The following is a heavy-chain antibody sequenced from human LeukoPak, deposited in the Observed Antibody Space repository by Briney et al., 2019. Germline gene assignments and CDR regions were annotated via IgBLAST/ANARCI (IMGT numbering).Heavy chain of an antibody. CDR3: ARKGAGTSASHFDY. J-gene: IGHJ4*02. CDR2: ISSSGSTI. D-gene: IGHD6-19*01. CDR1: GFTFSSYE. V-gene: IGHV3-48*03. Sequence: QTGGSLRLSCAASGFTFSSYEMNWVRQAPGKGLEWVSYISSSGSTIYYADSVKGRFTISRDNAKNSLYLQMNSLRAEDTAVYYCARKGAGTSASHFDYWGQGTLVTVSS.